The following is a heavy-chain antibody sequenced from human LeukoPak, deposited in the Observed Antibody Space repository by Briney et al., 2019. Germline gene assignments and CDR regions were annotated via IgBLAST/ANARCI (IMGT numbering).Heavy chain of an antibody. Sequence: ASVKVSCKPSGYTFTGYYMHWVRQAPGQGLEWMGWINPNSGGTNYAQKFQGRVTMTTDISTSTAYMDLRSLRSDDTAVYYCARDPNIQYFDYNWFDPWGQGTLVTVSS. J-gene: IGHJ5*02. D-gene: IGHD3-9*01. CDR2: INPNSGGT. CDR1: GYTFTGYY. V-gene: IGHV1-2*02. CDR3: ARDPNIQYFDYNWFDP.